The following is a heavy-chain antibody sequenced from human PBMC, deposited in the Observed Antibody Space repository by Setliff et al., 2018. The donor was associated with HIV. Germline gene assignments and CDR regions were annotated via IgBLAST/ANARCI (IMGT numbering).Heavy chain of an antibody. D-gene: IGHD3-3*01. V-gene: IGHV1-2*02. J-gene: IGHJ4*02. CDR3: ATSTSRFFWNGFYQGGFGSRNSHSFEN. CDR1: GSTFTASY. Sequence: ASVKVSCKTSGSTFTASYLHWVRQAPGQGLQWMGWMHPNSGATKYAQKFRDRVTLTGDTSISTASMKLSSLKSDDTAMYYCATSTSRFFWNGFYQGGFGSRNSHSFENWGQGTLVTVSS. CDR2: MHPNSGAT.